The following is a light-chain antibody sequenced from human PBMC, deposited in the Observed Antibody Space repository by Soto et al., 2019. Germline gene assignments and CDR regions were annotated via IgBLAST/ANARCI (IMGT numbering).Light chain of an antibody. CDR3: QQGSNWLPT. CDR2: DAS. Sequence: EIVLTQSPATLSLSPGERATLSCRASQSVSSYLAWYQQKPGQAPRLLIYDASNRATGIPARFSGSGSGTDFTLTISSLVPEDFAVYYCQQGSNWLPTFGQGTKVEIK. V-gene: IGKV3-11*01. J-gene: IGKJ1*01. CDR1: QSVSSY.